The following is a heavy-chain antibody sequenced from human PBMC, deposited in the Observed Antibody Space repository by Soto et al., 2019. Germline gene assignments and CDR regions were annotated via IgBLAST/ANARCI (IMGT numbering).Heavy chain of an antibody. Sequence: SETLSLTCDVYGGAVSGYYWGWVRPSPGEGLGGVGQIKHSGGTNYNPPLKSRVTISGDTPRNQFSLQMSSVTAEDTAVYFCAKKGSGIAWSLLNFDHWGQGTLVTVSS. CDR3: AKKGSGIAWSLLNFDH. CDR2: IKHSGGT. J-gene: IGHJ4*02. V-gene: IGHV4-34*01. D-gene: IGHD3-10*01. CDR1: GGAVSGYY.